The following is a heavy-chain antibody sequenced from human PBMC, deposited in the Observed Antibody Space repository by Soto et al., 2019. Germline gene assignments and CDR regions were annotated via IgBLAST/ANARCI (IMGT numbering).Heavy chain of an antibody. V-gene: IGHV3-23*01. CDR1: GFTFSSYA. D-gene: IGHD2-2*01. J-gene: IGHJ5*02. CDR3: AKAPGNDIVVVPVSSWFDP. CDR2: ISSSGGAT. Sequence: PGGSLRLSCAASGFTFSSYAMTWVRQAPGKGLEWVSVISSSGGATHYADSVKGRFTISRDNSKNTLYLQMNSLRAEDTAVYYCAKAPGNDIVVVPVSSWFDPWGQGTLVTVSS.